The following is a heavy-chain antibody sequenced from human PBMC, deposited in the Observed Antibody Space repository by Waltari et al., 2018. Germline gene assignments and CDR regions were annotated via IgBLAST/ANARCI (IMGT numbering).Heavy chain of an antibody. CDR2: ITGGADDT. J-gene: IGHJ4*02. Sequence: EVQLLESGGGLVQPGGSLRLSCAASGFTFGSYAMTWVRQAPGKGLEWVSVITGGADDTYYADSVKGRFTISRDNSKNTVYLQMDSLRAEDMAVYYCAKDRAGVFDYWGQGTPVTVSS. CDR1: GFTFGSYA. CDR3: AKDRAGVFDY. D-gene: IGHD3-3*01. V-gene: IGHV3-23*01.